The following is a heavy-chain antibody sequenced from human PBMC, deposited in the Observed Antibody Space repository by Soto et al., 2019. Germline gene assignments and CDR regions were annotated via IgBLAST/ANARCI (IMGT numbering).Heavy chain of an antibody. CDR3: ARLSDYYDSSGPTPDAHFQH. J-gene: IGHJ1*01. CDR1: GGSFSGYY. D-gene: IGHD3-22*01. V-gene: IGHV4-34*01. CDR2: INHSGST. Sequence: SETLSLTCAVYGGSFSGYYWSWIRQPPGKGLEWIGEINHSGSTNYNPSLKSRVTISVDTSKNQFSLKLSSVTAADTAVYYCARLSDYYDSSGPTPDAHFQHWGQGTLVTVSS.